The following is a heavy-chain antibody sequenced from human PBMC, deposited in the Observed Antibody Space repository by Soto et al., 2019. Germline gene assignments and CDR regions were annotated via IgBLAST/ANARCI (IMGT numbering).Heavy chain of an antibody. CDR1: GGSIISSGYL. CDR2: FGHAGNT. V-gene: IGHV4-39*01. J-gene: IGHJ2*01. CDR3: ARQVGSGHWCFDL. Sequence: QLQLQESGPGLVKPSDTLSLTCTVSGGSIISSGYLWAWVRQPPGKGLEWIGTFGHAGNTYYNPSLKSRVSSSVDTSNNQLSLKLSSVTAADTALYYCARQVGSGHWCFDLWGRGTLVTVSS. D-gene: IGHD2-2*01.